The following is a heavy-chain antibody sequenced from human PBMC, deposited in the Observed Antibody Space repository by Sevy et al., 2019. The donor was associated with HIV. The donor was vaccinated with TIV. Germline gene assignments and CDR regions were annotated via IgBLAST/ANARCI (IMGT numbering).Heavy chain of an antibody. D-gene: IGHD1-26*01. Sequence: GGCLSLSCAASGFTFSSFAMSWVRQTPGKGLEWVSGLNGSGGRTYYPDSVKGRFTISRDNSKNTLYLQMNSLRAEDTAVYYCAKDTDSGSYLNDAFDIWGQGTMVTVSS. V-gene: IGHV3-23*01. CDR3: AKDTDSGSYLNDAFDI. CDR2: LNGSGGRT. J-gene: IGHJ3*02. CDR1: GFTFSSFA.